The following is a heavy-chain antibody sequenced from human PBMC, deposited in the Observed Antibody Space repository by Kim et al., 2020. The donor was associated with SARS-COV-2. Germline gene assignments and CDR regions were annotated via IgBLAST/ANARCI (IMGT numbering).Heavy chain of an antibody. CDR1: GFTFSSYG. D-gene: IGHD3-3*01. CDR2: ISYDGSNK. CDR3: AKDARWSGYFIKDYFDY. J-gene: IGHJ4*02. Sequence: GGSLRLSCAVSGFTFSSYGMHWVRQAPGKGLEWVAVISYDGSNKYYADSVKGRFTISRDNSKNTLYLQMNSLRAEDTAVYYCAKDARWSGYFIKDYFDYWGQATLVTVSS. V-gene: IGHV3-30*18.